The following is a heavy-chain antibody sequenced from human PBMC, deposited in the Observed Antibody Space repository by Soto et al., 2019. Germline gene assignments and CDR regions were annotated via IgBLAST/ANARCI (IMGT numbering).Heavy chain of an antibody. D-gene: IGHD3-22*01. CDR2: ISYDGSNK. Sequence: GGSLRLSCAASGFTFSSYVMHWVRQAPGKGLEWVAVISYDGSNKYYADSVKSRFTISRDNSKNTLYLQMNSLRAEDTAVYYCAKLVHYDSSGPSFGYWGQGTLVTVSS. CDR3: AKLVHYDSSGPSFGY. J-gene: IGHJ4*02. CDR1: GFTFSSYV. V-gene: IGHV3-30*18.